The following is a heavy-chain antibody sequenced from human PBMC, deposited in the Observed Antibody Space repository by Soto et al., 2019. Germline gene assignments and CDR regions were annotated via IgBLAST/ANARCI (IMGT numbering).Heavy chain of an antibody. CDR1: GGTFSSYA. CDR2: IIPIFGTA. V-gene: IGHV1-69*01. D-gene: IGHD2-15*01. J-gene: IGHJ6*02. Sequence: QVQLVQSGAEVKKPGSSVKVSCKASGGTFSSYAISWVRQAPGQGLEWMGGIIPIFGTANYAQKFQGRVTITADEPTSTAYMELSSLRSEDTAVYYCARGSVVVVAAIRDYYYGMDVWGQGTTVTVSS. CDR3: ARGSVVVVAAIRDYYYGMDV.